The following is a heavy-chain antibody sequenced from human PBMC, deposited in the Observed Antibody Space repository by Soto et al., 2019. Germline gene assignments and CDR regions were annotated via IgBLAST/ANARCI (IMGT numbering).Heavy chain of an antibody. D-gene: IGHD1-7*01. Sequence: SETLSLTCAVSGGSFTSNNWWTWVRQPPGQGLEWIGEIYRTGSTNYNPSLKSRVTISLDKSENQFSLKLTPLTAADTAVYHCAGRDPGTSVDYWGQGTLVTVSS. CDR3: AGRDPGTSVDY. V-gene: IGHV4-4*02. J-gene: IGHJ4*02. CDR1: GGSFTSNNW. CDR2: IYRTGST.